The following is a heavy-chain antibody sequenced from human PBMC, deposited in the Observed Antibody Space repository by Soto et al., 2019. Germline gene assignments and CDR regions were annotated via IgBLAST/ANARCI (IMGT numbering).Heavy chain of an antibody. CDR1: GGSISSGGYY. D-gene: IGHD2-21*02. CDR3: ARGMWAPTDGGNSHWYFDL. Sequence: QVQLQESGPGLVKPSQTLSLTCTVSGGSISSGGYYWSWIRQHPGKGLEWIGYIYYSGSTYYNPSLKSRVTISVDTSKNQFSLKLSSVTAADTAVYYCARGMWAPTDGGNSHWYFDLWGRGTLVPVSS. J-gene: IGHJ2*01. CDR2: IYYSGST. V-gene: IGHV4-31*03.